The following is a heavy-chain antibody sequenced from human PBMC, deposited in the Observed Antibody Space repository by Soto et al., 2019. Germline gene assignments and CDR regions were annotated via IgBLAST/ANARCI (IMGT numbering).Heavy chain of an antibody. V-gene: IGHV1-69*02. D-gene: IGHD1-26*01. CDR2: IIPILGIA. J-gene: IGHJ4*02. CDR3: ARGLKGSVGFYFDY. CDR1: GGTFSSYT. Sequence: QVQLVQSGAEVKKPGSSVKVSCKASGGTFSSYTISWVRQAPGQGLEWVGRIIPILGIANYAQKFQGRVTITADKSTSTAYMELSSLRSEDTAVYYCARGLKGSVGFYFDYWGQGTLVTVSS.